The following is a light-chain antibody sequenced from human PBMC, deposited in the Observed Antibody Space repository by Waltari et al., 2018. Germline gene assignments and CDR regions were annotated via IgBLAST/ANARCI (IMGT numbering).Light chain of an antibody. Sequence: EIVMTQSPDALSVSPGESATLSCRASESVGSALAWYQQRPGQPPRLLIYGASTRATGIPARFSGSGSGTEFTLTISSLQSEDCAVYYCQQYNYWRTFGQGTKVEIK. CDR2: GAS. CDR1: ESVGSA. V-gene: IGKV3-15*01. J-gene: IGKJ1*01. CDR3: QQYNYWRT.